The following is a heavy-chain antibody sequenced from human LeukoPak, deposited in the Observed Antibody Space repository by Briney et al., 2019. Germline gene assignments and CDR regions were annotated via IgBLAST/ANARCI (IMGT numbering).Heavy chain of an antibody. CDR1: GFTFSNFW. J-gene: IGHJ4*02. CDR2: IKEDGSEK. V-gene: IGHV3-7*01. Sequence: GGSLRLSCAASGFTFSNFWMNWVRQAPGKGLEWVANIKEDGSEKYNVDSVRGRFTISRDNAKKLLYLQMNSLRAEDTAVYYCAREGYDFWSGYYNDYWGQGTLVTVSS. CDR3: AREGYDFWSGYYNDY. D-gene: IGHD3-3*01.